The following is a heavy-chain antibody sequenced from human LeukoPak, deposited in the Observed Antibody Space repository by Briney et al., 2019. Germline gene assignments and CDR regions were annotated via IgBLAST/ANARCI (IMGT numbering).Heavy chain of an antibody. J-gene: IGHJ4*02. CDR2: ISAYNGNT. D-gene: IGHD3-16*02. CDR3: ARGRYYYEYVWGSYRPFDY. V-gene: IGHV1-18*01. CDR1: GYTFTSYG. Sequence: GASVKVSCKASGYTFTSYGISWVRQAPGQGLEWMGWISAYNGNTNYAQKLQGRVTMTTDTSTSTAYMELRSLRSDDTAVYYWARGRYYYEYVWGSYRPFDYWGQGTLVTVSS.